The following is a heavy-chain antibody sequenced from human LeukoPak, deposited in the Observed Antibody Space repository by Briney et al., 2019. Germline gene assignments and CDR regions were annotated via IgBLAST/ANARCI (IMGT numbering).Heavy chain of an antibody. CDR3: ARGRGYFDY. CDR1: GGSFSGYY. Sequence: SETLSLTCAVYGGSFSGYYWSWIRQPPGKGLEWIGEINHSGSTNYNPSLKSRVTISVDTSKNQFSLKLTSVTAADTAVYYCARGRGYFDYWGQGTLVTVSS. CDR2: INHSGST. D-gene: IGHD3-16*01. J-gene: IGHJ4*02. V-gene: IGHV4-34*01.